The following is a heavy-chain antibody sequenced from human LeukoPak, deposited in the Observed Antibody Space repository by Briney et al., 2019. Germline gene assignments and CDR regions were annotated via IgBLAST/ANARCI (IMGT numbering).Heavy chain of an antibody. V-gene: IGHV4-59*01. J-gene: IGHJ5*02. Sequence: SETLSLTCTVSGGSISGYYWSWIRQPPGKGLEWIGYTYYSGSTNYNPSLKSRVTISVDTSKNQFSLKLSSVTAADTAVYFCARDAQQVAARWFDPWGQGTLVTVSS. CDR3: ARDAQQVAARWFDP. CDR1: GGSISGYY. CDR2: TYYSGST. D-gene: IGHD6-13*01.